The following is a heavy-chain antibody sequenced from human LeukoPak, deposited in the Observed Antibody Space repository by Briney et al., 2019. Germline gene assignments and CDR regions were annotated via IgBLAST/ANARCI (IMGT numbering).Heavy chain of an antibody. V-gene: IGHV3-64D*09. CDR1: VFTFSSYL. CDR3: VKVALAYCGGDCNSDY. J-gene: IGHJ4*02. CDR2: ISSNGGAT. Sequence: PGGSLRLSCAASVFTFSSYLMSWVRQTPGKGLEYVSAISSNGGATYYADSVKGRFTISRDNSKNTLYLQMNSLRAEDTAVYYCVKVALAYCGGDCNSDYWGQGPLVTVTS. D-gene: IGHD2-21*02.